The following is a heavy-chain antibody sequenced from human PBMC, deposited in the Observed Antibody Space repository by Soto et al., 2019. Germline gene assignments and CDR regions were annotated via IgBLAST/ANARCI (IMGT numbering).Heavy chain of an antibody. CDR3: ARESALDCSSTSCPIDY. J-gene: IGHJ4*02. Sequence: ASVKVSCKASGGTFSSYTISWVRQAPGQGLEWMGRIIPILGIANYAQKFQGRVTITADKSTSTAYMELSSLRSEDTAVYYCARESALDCSSTSCPIDYWGQGTLVTVSS. D-gene: IGHD2-2*01. CDR2: IIPILGIA. V-gene: IGHV1-69*04. CDR1: GGTFSSYT.